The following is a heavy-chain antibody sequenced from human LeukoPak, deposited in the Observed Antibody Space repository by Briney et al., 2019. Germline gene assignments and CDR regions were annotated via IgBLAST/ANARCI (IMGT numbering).Heavy chain of an antibody. CDR1: GGTFSSYA. V-gene: IGHV1-69*13. CDR2: IIPIFGTA. D-gene: IGHD2-15*01. Sequence: SVKVSCKASGGTFSSYAISWARQAPGQGLEWMGGIIPIFGTANYAQKFQGRVTITADESTSTAYMELSSLRSEDTAVYYCASKRGYCSGGSCEVWFDPWGQGTLVTVSS. CDR3: ASKRGYCSGGSCEVWFDP. J-gene: IGHJ5*02.